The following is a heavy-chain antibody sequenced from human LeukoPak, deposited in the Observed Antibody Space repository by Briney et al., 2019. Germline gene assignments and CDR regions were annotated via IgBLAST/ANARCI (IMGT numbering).Heavy chain of an antibody. CDR1: GYTFTSCD. CDR2: MNPNSGNT. J-gene: IGHJ3*02. CDR3: ARGKSSLSSGYTNDAFDI. V-gene: IGHV1-8*01. D-gene: IGHD3-22*01. Sequence: ASVKVSRKASGYTFTSCDINWVRQATGQGLEWMGWMNPNSGNTGYAQKFQGRVTMTRNTSISTAYMELSSLRSEDTAVYYCARGKSSLSSGYTNDAFDIWGQGTMVTVSS.